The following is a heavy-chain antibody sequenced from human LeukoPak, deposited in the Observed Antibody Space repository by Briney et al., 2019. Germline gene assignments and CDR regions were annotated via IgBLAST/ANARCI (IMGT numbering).Heavy chain of an antibody. D-gene: IGHD3-16*01. CDR1: GYSFSSYW. Sequence: GESLQISRKGSGYSFSSYWIAWVRQMPGKGLEWMGIIYPGDSDSKYSRSFQGQVTTSADKSINTAYLQWSSLKASDSAMYYCARRLGGADVFDIWGQGTMVTVSS. V-gene: IGHV5-51*01. J-gene: IGHJ3*02. CDR3: ARRLGGADVFDI. CDR2: IYPGDSDS.